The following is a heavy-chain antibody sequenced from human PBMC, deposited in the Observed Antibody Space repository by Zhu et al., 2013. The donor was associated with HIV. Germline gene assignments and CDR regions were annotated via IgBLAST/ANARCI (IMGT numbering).Heavy chain of an antibody. CDR2: ISAYNGNT. CDR3: ARVLVGWELPNRRYYYYYGMDV. J-gene: IGHJ6*02. Sequence: QVQLVQSGAEVKKPGASVKVSCKASGYTFTSYGISWVRQAPGQGLEWMGWISAYNGNTNYAQKLQGRVTMTTDTSTSTAYMELRSLRSDDTAVYYCARVLVGWELPNRRYYYYYGMDVWGQGTTVTVSS. V-gene: IGHV1-18*01. D-gene: IGHD1-26*01. CDR1: GYTFTSYG.